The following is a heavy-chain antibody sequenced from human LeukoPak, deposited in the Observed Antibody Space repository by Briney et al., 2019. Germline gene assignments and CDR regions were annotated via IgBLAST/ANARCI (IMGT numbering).Heavy chain of an antibody. CDR2: ISGSGVGT. Sequence: GGSLRLSCAASGFTFRNSAMSWVRQAPGKGLEWVSTISGSGVGTYYADSVKGRFTISRDNFKNTLYLQMNSLRAEDTAVYYCAKNNWNDMPFVDDWGQGTLVTVSS. CDR1: GFTFRNSA. CDR3: AKNNWNDMPFVDD. J-gene: IGHJ4*02. V-gene: IGHV3-23*01. D-gene: IGHD1-20*01.